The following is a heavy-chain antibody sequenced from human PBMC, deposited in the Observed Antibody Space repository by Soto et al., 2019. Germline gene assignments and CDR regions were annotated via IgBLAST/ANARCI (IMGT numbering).Heavy chain of an antibody. CDR1: GYTFTNNV. J-gene: IGHJ1*01. V-gene: IGHV1-3*04. CDR3: ARDRSADRFVQYFQH. Sequence: EASVKVSCKASGYTFTNNVIHWLRQAPGQTLEWMGWIHTAKGNTKYSQKFEARVTLTRDTAASTAYMELNSLRSDDTAVYYCARDRSADRFVQYFQHWGPGTLVTVSS. CDR2: IHTAKGNT. D-gene: IGHD6-19*01.